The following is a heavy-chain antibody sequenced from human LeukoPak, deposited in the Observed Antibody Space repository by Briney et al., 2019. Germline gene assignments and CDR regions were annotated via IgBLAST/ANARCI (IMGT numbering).Heavy chain of an antibody. J-gene: IGHJ4*02. CDR2: FDGNADGT. Sequence: GGSLRLSCVTSGFTFSRFGMTWVRQPPGKGLEWVASFDGNADGTYYADSVKGRCTISWDNSKNTLYLQMNSLRAEDTAIYYCAKPRIIGLGWAQFDYWGQGSLVTVSS. V-gene: IGHV3-23*01. CDR1: GFTFSRFG. CDR3: AKPRIIGLGWAQFDY. D-gene: IGHD2-15*01.